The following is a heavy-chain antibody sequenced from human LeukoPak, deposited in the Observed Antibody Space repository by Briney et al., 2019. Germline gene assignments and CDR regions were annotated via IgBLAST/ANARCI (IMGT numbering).Heavy chain of an antibody. D-gene: IGHD1-7*01. CDR1: GFTFSSNA. V-gene: IGHV3-23*01. CDR3: ARENAYNWNYVSWFDP. Sequence: GGSLRLSCAASGFTFSSNAMSWVRQAPGKGLEWVSAISGRAGSTYYVDSVKGRFTISRDNSKNTLYLQMNSLRSEDTAVYYCARENAYNWNYVSWFDPWGQGTLVTVSS. CDR2: ISGRAGST. J-gene: IGHJ5*02.